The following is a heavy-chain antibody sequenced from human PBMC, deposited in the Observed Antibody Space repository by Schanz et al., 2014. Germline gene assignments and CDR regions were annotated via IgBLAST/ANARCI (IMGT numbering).Heavy chain of an antibody. D-gene: IGHD3-22*01. CDR2: ISGTGGDDT. V-gene: IGHV3-23*01. Sequence: EVQLLESGGGLAQPGGSLRLSCAASGFTLSNYAMSWVRQAPGKGLLWVSSISGTGGDDTYYADSVKGRFTISRDNSKNTLFLQMNSLRVEDSAIYYCAKDISDTSGKDDYWGQGTLVTVSS. CDR3: AKDISDTSGKDDY. J-gene: IGHJ4*02. CDR1: GFTLSNYA.